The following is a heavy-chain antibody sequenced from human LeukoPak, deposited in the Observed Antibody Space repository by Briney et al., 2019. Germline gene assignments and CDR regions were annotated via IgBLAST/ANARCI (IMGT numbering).Heavy chain of an antibody. CDR2: ISASGSNI. D-gene: IGHD1-1*01. J-gene: IGHJ4*02. V-gene: IGHV3-48*01. Sequence: PGGSLRLSCAASGFPFSSYSMNWVRQAPGKGLEWVSYISASGSNIYYLDSVKGRFTVSRDNAMNSLFLQMDRPRAEDTAVYYCVRVKGTYFDFWGQGTLVTVPS. CDR1: GFPFSSYS. CDR3: VRVKGTYFDF.